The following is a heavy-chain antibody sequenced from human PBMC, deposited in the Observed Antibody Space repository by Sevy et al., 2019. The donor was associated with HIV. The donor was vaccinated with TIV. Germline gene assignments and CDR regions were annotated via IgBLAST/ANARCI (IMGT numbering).Heavy chain of an antibody. Sequence: GGSLRLSCAASGFTFSTYGMHWVRQAPGKGLEWVAVIWFDESNTYYADSVKGRFTISRDIAKKTLHLQMNSLRAEETAVYYCARDLEFYDYGAYGPAFMPDYWGQATLVTVSS. J-gene: IGHJ4*02. V-gene: IGHV3-33*01. CDR3: ARDLEFYDYGAYGPAFMPDY. D-gene: IGHD3-16*01. CDR2: IWFDESNT. CDR1: GFTFSTYG.